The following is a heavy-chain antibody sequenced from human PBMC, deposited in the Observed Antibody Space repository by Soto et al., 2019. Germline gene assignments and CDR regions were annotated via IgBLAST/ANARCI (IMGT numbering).Heavy chain of an antibody. D-gene: IGHD6-19*01. CDR3: ARAVAVPAAFFY. V-gene: IGHV1-3*01. CDR1: GYTFTGYA. CDR2: INAGNGNT. J-gene: IGHJ4*02. Sequence: VASVKVSCKASGYTFTGYAMHWVRQAPGQRLEWMGWINAGNGNTKYSQKFQGRVTITRDTSASTAYMELSSLRSEDTAVYYCARAVAVPAAFFYWGQAPVLTLS.